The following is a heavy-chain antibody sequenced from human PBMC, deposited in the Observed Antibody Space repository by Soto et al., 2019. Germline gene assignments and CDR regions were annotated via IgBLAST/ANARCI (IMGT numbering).Heavy chain of an antibody. CDR2: ISYDGSNK. J-gene: IGHJ4*02. CDR3: AKDWRWLQFGGYFDY. CDR1: GFTFRSYG. V-gene: IGHV3-30*18. Sequence: GGSLRLSCAASGFTFRSYGMHGVRQAPGKGLEWVAVISYDGSNKYYADSVKGRFTISRDNSKNTLYLQMNSLRAEDTAVYYCAKDWRWLQFGGYFDYWGQGTLVTVSS. D-gene: IGHD5-12*01.